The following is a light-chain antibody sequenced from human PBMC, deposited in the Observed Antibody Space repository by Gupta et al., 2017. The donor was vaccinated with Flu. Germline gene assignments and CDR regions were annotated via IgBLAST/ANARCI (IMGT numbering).Light chain of an antibody. Sequence: EIVLTQSPGTLSLSPGERATLSCRASQSVGSNYLAWYQQKPGQAPSLLIYGASSRATGIPDRFSGSGSVTDFTLTIRRLDPEDFAVYYCQRYGTSPLTFGGGTKVEIK. V-gene: IGKV3-20*01. CDR2: GAS. J-gene: IGKJ4*01. CDR1: QSVGSNY. CDR3: QRYGTSPLT.